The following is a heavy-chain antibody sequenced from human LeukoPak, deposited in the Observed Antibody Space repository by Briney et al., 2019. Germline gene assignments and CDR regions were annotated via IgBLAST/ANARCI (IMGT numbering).Heavy chain of an antibody. CDR1: GFTFSSYS. CDR2: ISSSSYI. Sequence: GGSLRLSCAASGFTFSSYSMNWVRQAPGKGLEWVSSISSSSYIYYADSVEGRFTISRDNAENSLYLQMNSLRAEDTAVYYCARDRGYHGSWGQGTLVTVSS. D-gene: IGHD5-12*01. V-gene: IGHV3-21*01. CDR3: ARDRGYHGS. J-gene: IGHJ5*02.